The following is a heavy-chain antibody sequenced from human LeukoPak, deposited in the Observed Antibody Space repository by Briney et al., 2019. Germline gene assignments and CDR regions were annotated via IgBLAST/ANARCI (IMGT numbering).Heavy chain of an antibody. CDR1: GGSISGGGYY. Sequence: SETLSLTCTVSGGSISGGGYYWSWIRQHPGDGLEWIGYIYYSGSTNYNPSLKSRVTISVDTSKNQFSLKLSSVTAADTAVYYCARDLATAMVPGGAFDIWGQGTMVTVSS. CDR2: IYYSGST. D-gene: IGHD5-18*01. J-gene: IGHJ3*02. CDR3: ARDLATAMVPGGAFDI. V-gene: IGHV4-61*08.